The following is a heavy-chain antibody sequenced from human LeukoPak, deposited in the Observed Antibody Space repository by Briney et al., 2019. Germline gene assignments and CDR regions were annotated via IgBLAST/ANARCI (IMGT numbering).Heavy chain of an antibody. CDR2: INHSGST. CDR1: GGSFNGYY. V-gene: IGHV4-34*01. Sequence: SETLSLTCAVYGGSFNGYYWSWIRQPPGKGLGWIGEINHSGSTNYNPSLKSRVTISVDTSKNQFSLKLSSVTAADTAVYYCARHITVKASFDYWGQGTLVTVSS. CDR3: ARHITVKASFDY. J-gene: IGHJ4*02. D-gene: IGHD1-14*01.